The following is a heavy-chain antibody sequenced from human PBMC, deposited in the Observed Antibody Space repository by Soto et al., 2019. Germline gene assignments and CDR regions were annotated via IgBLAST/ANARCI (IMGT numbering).Heavy chain of an antibody. CDR2: SSSSSSYI. V-gene: IGHV3-21*01. D-gene: IGHD3-22*01. CDR3: ARTIYDSSGYGAFDI. Sequence: GGSLTLSCAVSGFTFSSYSLNSVRQPPAEGLEGVSSSSSSSSYIYYADSVKGRFTISRDNAKNSLYLQMNSLRAEDTAVYYCARTIYDSSGYGAFDIWGQGTMVTVSS. CDR1: GFTFSSYS. J-gene: IGHJ3*02.